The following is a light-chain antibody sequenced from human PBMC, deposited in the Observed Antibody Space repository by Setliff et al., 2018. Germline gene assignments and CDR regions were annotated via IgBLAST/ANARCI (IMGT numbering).Light chain of an antibody. CDR1: SSDVGGYNY. J-gene: IGLJ1*01. Sequence: QSALTQPPSASGSPGQSVTISCTGTSSDVGGYNYVSWYQQHPGKAPKLMIYEVSKWPSGVPDRFSGSKSGNTASLTVSGLQAEDEADYYCSSYAGSNNEVFGTGTKVTV. V-gene: IGLV2-8*01. CDR2: EVS. CDR3: SSYAGSNNEV.